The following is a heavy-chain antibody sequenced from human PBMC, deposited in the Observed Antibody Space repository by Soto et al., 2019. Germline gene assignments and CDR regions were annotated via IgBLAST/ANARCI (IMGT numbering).Heavy chain of an antibody. Sequence: EVQLVESGGVVVQPGGSLRLSCAASGFTFDDYTMHWVRQAPGKGLEWVSLISWDGGSTYYADSVKGRFTISRDNSKNSLYLQMNSLRTEDTALYYCAKDIGGDYYYYGMDVWGQGTTVTVSS. CDR1: GFTFDDYT. D-gene: IGHD2-15*01. V-gene: IGHV3-43*01. CDR2: ISWDGGST. J-gene: IGHJ6*02. CDR3: AKDIGGDYYYYGMDV.